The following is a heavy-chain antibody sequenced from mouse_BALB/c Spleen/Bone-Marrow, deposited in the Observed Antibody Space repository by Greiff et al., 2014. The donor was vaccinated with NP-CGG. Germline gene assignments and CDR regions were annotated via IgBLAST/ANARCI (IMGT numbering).Heavy chain of an antibody. V-gene: IGHV2-9*02. D-gene: IGHD1-1*01. CDR1: GFSLTSYG. CDR2: IWAGGST. CDR3: ARGSYYEGAMDY. J-gene: IGHJ4*01. Sequence: VKLMESGPGLVAPSQSLSITCTVSGFSLTSYGVHWVRQPPGKVLEWLGVIWAGGSTNYNSALMSRLSISKDSSKSQVFLKMNSLQTDDTAMYYCARGSYYEGAMDYWGQGTSVTVSS.